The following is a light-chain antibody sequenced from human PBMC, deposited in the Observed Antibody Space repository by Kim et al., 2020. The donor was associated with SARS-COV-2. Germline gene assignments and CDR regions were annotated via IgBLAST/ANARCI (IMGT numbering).Light chain of an antibody. Sequence: DIQVSQSPSTLSASVGDTVTITCRASQSVSPSLAWYQHKPGKAPHLLIYKTSASATGVPSRFSGSGSGTEFTLTITNLQPDDFATYYCLQYKTYTRTFGQGTKVEIK. CDR2: KTS. CDR1: QSVSPS. J-gene: IGKJ1*01. CDR3: LQYKTYTRT. V-gene: IGKV1-5*03.